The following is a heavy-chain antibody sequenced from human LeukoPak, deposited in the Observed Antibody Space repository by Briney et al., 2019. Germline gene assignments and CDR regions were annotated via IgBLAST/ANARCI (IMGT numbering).Heavy chain of an antibody. CDR2: VKQDGSEK. V-gene: IGHV3-7*05. J-gene: IGHJ4*02. CDR3: ARDKSVGATPLDY. Sequence: GGSLRLSCAASGFTFSSYWMTWVRQAPGKGLERVANVKQDGSEKYYVDSVKGRFTISRDNAKRSLYLQMNSLRAEDTAVYYCARDKSVGATPLDYWGQGTLVTVSS. CDR1: GFTFSSYW. D-gene: IGHD1-26*01.